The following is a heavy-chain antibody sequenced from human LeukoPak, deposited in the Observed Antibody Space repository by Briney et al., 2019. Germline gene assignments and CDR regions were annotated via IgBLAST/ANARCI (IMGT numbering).Heavy chain of an antibody. V-gene: IGHV4-34*01. J-gene: IGHJ4*02. CDR1: GGSFGGYY. CDR2: INHSGST. D-gene: IGHD3-22*01. CDR3: ARGPYYYDSSGDKDYFDY. Sequence: SETLSLTCAVYGGSFGGYYWSWIRQPPGKGLEWIGEINHSGSTNYNPSLKSRVTISVDTSKNQFSLKLSSVTAADTAVYYCARGPYYYDSSGDKDYFDYWGQGTLVTVSS.